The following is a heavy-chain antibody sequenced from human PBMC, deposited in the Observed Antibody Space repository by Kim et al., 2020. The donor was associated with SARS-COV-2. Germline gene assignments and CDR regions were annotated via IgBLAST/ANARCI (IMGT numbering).Heavy chain of an antibody. D-gene: IGHD6-19*01. Sequence: KGRFTISRDNAKNSLYLQMNSLRAEDTAVYYCARVLDRRAYSSGQGAFDIWGQGTMVTVSS. V-gene: IGHV3-11*01. CDR3: ARVLDRRAYSSGQGAFDI. J-gene: IGHJ3*02.